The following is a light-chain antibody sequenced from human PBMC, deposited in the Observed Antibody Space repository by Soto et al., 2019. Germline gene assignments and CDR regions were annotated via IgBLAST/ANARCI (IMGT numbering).Light chain of an antibody. Sequence: EIVLTQSPGTLSVSPGERATLSCRASQTISSNYLAWYQQKPGQAPSLLIYGTSSMATGIPDRFSGSGSGTDFTLTISRLEPEDSAIYYCQQYVSWTFGQGTKVEI. CDR2: GTS. V-gene: IGKV3-20*01. CDR3: QQYVSWT. CDR1: QTISSNY. J-gene: IGKJ1*01.